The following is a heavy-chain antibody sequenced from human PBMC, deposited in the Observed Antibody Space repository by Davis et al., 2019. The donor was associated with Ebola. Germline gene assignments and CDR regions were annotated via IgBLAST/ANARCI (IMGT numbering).Heavy chain of an antibody. CDR2: ISAYNGNT. D-gene: IGHD3-10*01. CDR1: GDTFSNYA. V-gene: IGHV1-18*01. CDR3: ARVLPPRGMDV. Sequence: ASVKVSCKASGDTFSNYAFSWVRQAPGQGLEWMGWISAYNGNTNYAQKLQGRVTMTTDTSTSTAYMELRSLRSDDTAVYYCARVLPPRGMDVWGQGTTVTVSS. J-gene: IGHJ6*02.